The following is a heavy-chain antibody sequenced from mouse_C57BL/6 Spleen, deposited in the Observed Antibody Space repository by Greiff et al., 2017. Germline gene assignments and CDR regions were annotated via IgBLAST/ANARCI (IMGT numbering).Heavy chain of an antibody. CDR3: ARRAAQATNYFDY. J-gene: IGHJ2*01. V-gene: IGHV1-59*01. CDR1: GYTFTSYW. Sequence: VQLQQPGAELVRPGTSVKLSCKASGYTFTSYWMHWVKQRPGQGLEWIGVIDPSDSYTNYNQKFKGKATLTVDTSSSTAYMQLSSLTSEDSAVYYCARRAAQATNYFDYWGQGTTLTVSS. D-gene: IGHD3-2*02. CDR2: IDPSDSYT.